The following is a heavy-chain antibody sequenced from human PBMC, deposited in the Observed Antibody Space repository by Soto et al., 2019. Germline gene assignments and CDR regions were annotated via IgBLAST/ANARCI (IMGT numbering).Heavy chain of an antibody. J-gene: IGHJ6*02. CDR1: GFTFSSYG. Sequence: GGSLRLSCAASGFTFSSYGMHWVRQAPGKGLAWVAVIWYDGSNKYYADSVKGRFTISRDNSKNTLYLQMNSLRAEDTAVYYCAKDRAGATAYYYYGMDVWGQGTTVIVSS. D-gene: IGHD1-26*01. CDR3: AKDRAGATAYYYYGMDV. V-gene: IGHV3-33*06. CDR2: IWYDGSNK.